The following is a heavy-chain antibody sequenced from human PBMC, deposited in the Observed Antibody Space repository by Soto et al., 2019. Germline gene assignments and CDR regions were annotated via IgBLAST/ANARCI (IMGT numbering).Heavy chain of an antibody. D-gene: IGHD1-26*01. CDR2: ISSSGSTI. Sequence: GGSLRLSCAASGFTFSSYEMNWVRQAPGKGLEWVSYISSSGSTIYYADSVKGRFTISRDNAKNSLYLQMNSLRAEDTAVYYCASVVGATTPTYYYGMDVWGQGTTVTVSS. CDR3: ASVVGATTPTYYYGMDV. CDR1: GFTFSSYE. J-gene: IGHJ6*02. V-gene: IGHV3-48*03.